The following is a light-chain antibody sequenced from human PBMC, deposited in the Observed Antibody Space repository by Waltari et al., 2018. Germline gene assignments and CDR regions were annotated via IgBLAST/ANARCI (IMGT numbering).Light chain of an antibody. Sequence: PGQSVTISCTGTSSDIGGYNYVSWYQQHPGKAPKLLIYDVSKRPSGVSDRFSGSKSDNTASLTISGLQAEDEADYYCSSYAGSNIYIFGVGTRLTVL. CDR2: DVS. CDR3: SSYAGSNIYI. J-gene: IGLJ1*01. V-gene: IGLV2-8*01. CDR1: SSDIGGYNY.